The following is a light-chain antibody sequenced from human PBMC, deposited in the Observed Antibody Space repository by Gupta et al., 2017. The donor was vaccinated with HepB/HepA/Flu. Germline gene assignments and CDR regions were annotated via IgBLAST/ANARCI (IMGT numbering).Light chain of an antibody. CDR1: QGISNY. CDR3: QKYNSAPLT. Sequence: DIRMTHPPSSLSASVGDRVTITCRASQGISNYLAWYQQKPGKVPKLLIYAASTLQSGIPSRFSGSGSGTDFTLTISTLQPEDVATYYCQKYNSAPLTFGGGTKVEIK. J-gene: IGKJ4*01. V-gene: IGKV1-27*01. CDR2: AAS.